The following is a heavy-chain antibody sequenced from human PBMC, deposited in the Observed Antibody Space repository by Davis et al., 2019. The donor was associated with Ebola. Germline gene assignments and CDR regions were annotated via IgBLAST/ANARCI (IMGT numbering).Heavy chain of an antibody. V-gene: IGHV4-39*01. CDR2: SYYSGST. CDR3: ARRRKIVYDIWFDP. D-gene: IGHD3-22*01. CDR1: GGSISSSSYY. J-gene: IGHJ5*02. Sequence: GSLRLSCTVSGGSISSSSYYWGWIRQPPGKGLEWIGSSYYSGSTYYNPSLKSRVTMSVDTSKNQFSLRLSSVTAADTAVYYCARRRKIVYDIWFDPWGQGTLVTVSS.